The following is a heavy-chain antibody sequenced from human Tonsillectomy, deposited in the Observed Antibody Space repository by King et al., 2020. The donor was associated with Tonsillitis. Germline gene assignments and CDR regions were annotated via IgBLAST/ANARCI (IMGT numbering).Heavy chain of an antibody. CDR2: ISYDGSNK. CDR3: AGDHLIGHQLARIYFYGMDV. J-gene: IGHJ6*02. V-gene: IGHV3-30-3*01. Sequence: QLVESGGGVVQPGRSLRLSCAASGFTVSGFAMHWVRQAPGKGLEWVAVISYDGSNKYYADSVKGRFTIARDNSKNMLYLQMNSLRVEATAVYYCAGDHLIGHQLARIYFYGMDVWGQGTTVTVSS. D-gene: IGHD1-14*01. CDR1: GFTVSGFA.